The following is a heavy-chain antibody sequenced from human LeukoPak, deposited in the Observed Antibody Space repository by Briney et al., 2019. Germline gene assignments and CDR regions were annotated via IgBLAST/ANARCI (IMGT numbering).Heavy chain of an antibody. CDR2: ITTSDGNT. Sequence: GGSLRLSCAASGFTFSSYGMHWVRQAPGKGLEWVSTITTSDGNTYYADSVKGRFTVSRDNSKNTLFLQMNSLRAEDTAVYYCAKDGGLWVSAHWGDSWGRGTLVTVSS. V-gene: IGHV3-23*01. CDR3: AKDGGLWVSAHWGDS. D-gene: IGHD7-27*01. J-gene: IGHJ4*02. CDR1: GFTFSSYG.